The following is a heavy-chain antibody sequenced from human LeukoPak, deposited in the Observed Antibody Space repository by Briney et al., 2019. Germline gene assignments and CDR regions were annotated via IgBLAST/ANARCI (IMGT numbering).Heavy chain of an antibody. CDR1: GFTFSSYA. J-gene: IGHJ4*02. V-gene: IGHV3-23*01. Sequence: GGSLRLSCAASGFTFSSYAMSWVRQAPGKGLEWVSAISGSGDSTDYADSAKGRFTISRDNSKNTLYLQVNSLRAEDTAVYYCAKDRYGDYSFDYWGQGTLVTVSS. CDR2: ISGSGDST. D-gene: IGHD4-17*01. CDR3: AKDRYGDYSFDY.